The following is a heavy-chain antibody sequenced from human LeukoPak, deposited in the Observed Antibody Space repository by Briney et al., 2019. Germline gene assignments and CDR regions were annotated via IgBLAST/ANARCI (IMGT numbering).Heavy chain of an antibody. J-gene: IGHJ4*02. CDR3: AILYDDYGF. V-gene: IGHV3-23*01. CDR2: ISGSGGNI. D-gene: IGHD4-17*01. Sequence: GGSLRLSCVGSGITLRNYAISWVRQAPGKGLEWVSAISGSGGNIYYADSVKGRFTISRDISVNTLYLQVNSLRAVDTAVYYCAILYDDYGFWGQGTLVTVPS. CDR1: GITLRNYA.